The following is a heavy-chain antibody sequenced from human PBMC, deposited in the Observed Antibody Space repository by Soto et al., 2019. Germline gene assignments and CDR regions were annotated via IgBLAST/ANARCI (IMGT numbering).Heavy chain of an antibody. V-gene: IGHV4-31*03. J-gene: IGHJ4*02. CDR1: GGPIINGDSY. CDR2: INYRGTT. Sequence: PSETLSLTCTVSGGPIINGDSYLNWIRQHPEKGLEWMGYINYRGTTNYNPALKSRILISIDTSKNQFSLRLTSVTAADTAVYYGARDAPGASAYWGQGTLVNVSS. D-gene: IGHD1-26*01. CDR3: ARDAPGASAY.